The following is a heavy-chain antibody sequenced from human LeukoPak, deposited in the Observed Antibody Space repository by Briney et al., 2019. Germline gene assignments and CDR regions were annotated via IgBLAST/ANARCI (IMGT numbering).Heavy chain of an antibody. J-gene: IGHJ6*03. CDR1: GFTFSSYG. CDR2: ISTGGGST. Sequence: GGSLRLSCAASGFTFSSYGMSWVRQAPGKGLEWVSAISTGGGSTYYADSVKGRFTISRDNSKNTLYLQMNSLRVEDTAVYYCAKGYCSSTSCLVYYYYYYMDVWGKGTTAIVSS. V-gene: IGHV3-23*01. CDR3: AKGYCSSTSCLVYYYYYYMDV. D-gene: IGHD2-2*01.